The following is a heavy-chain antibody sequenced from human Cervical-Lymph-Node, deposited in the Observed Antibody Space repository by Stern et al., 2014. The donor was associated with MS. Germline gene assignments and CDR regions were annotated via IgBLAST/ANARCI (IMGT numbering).Heavy chain of an antibody. CDR1: GYTFTNFG. J-gene: IGHJ4*02. Sequence: QVQLVESGAEVKKPGASVKVSCKASGYTFTNFGISWVRQAPGQGLEWMGWISAYDGNTNFARKFQGRVSMTTDASTSTAYMEVKRLRSDDTAVYYCARVGSSGWYLLGDHWGQGTLVTVSS. CDR2: ISAYDGNT. CDR3: ARVGSSGWYLLGDH. V-gene: IGHV1-18*01. D-gene: IGHD6-19*01.